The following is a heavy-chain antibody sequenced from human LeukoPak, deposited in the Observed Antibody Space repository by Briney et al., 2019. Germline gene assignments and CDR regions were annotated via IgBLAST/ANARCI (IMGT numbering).Heavy chain of an antibody. CDR3: ARDLNGYRTYYFDY. Sequence: ASVKVSCKASGYTFTSYAISWVRQAPGQGLEWMGRIIPILGIANYAQKFQGRVTITADKSTSTAYMELSSLRSEDTAVYYCARDLNGYRTYYFDYWGQGTLVTVSS. CDR2: IIPILGIA. V-gene: IGHV1-69*04. D-gene: IGHD5-24*01. J-gene: IGHJ4*02. CDR1: GYTFTSYA.